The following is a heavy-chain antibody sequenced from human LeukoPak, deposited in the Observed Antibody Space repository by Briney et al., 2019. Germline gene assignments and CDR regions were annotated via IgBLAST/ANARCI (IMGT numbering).Heavy chain of an antibody. D-gene: IGHD3-10*01. J-gene: IGHJ4*02. CDR3: ARHLSWFGELLTFDY. CDR2: IYYSGST. Sequence: PSETLSLTCAVSGGSISSGGYSWSWIRQPPGKGLEWIGYIYYSGSTHYNPSLKSRVTISVDTSKNQFSLKLSSVTAADTAVYYCARHLSWFGELLTFDYWGQGTLVTVSS. CDR1: GGSISSGGYS. V-gene: IGHV4-30-4*07.